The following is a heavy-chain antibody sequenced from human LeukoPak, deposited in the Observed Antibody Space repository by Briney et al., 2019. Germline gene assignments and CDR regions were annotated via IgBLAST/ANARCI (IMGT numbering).Heavy chain of an antibody. J-gene: IGHJ4*02. CDR2: IYHSGST. CDR1: GYSISSGYY. CDR3: ARGSYSPDY. D-gene: IGHD2-21*01. V-gene: IGHV4-38-2*02. Sequence: PSETLSLTCTVSGYSISSGYYWGWIRQPPGKGLEWIGSIYHSGSTYYNPSLKSRVTISVDTSKNQFSLKLSSVTAADTAVYYCARGSYSPDYWGQGTLVTVSS.